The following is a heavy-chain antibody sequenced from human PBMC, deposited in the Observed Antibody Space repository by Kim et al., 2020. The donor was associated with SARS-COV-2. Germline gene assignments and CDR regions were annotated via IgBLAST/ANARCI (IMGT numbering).Heavy chain of an antibody. V-gene: IGHV4-38-2*02. D-gene: IGHD6-13*01. Sequence: SETLSLTCTVSGYSISSGYYWGWIRQPPGKGLEWIGSLYHSGSTYYNPSLKSRVTISVDTSKNQFSLKLSSVTAADPAVYYCARSNSRYSSSWYMEGWFDPWGQGTLVTVSS. CDR2: LYHSGST. CDR3: ARSNSRYSSSWYMEGWFDP. CDR1: GYSISSGYY. J-gene: IGHJ5*02.